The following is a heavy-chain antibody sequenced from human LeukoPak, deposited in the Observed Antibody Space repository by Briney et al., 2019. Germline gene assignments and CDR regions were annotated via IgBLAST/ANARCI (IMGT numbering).Heavy chain of an antibody. CDR1: GFTFSRYV. Sequence: PGGSLRLSCSASGFTFSRYVMMWVRQAPGKGLEWVSCISSSSSYMYYTDSVKGRFTISRDNANNSLYLQMNSLRAEDAAVYYCAREDYASGTPTIGNWGQGTLVTVSS. D-gene: IGHD3-10*01. CDR3: AREDYASGTPTIGN. CDR2: ISSSSSYM. J-gene: IGHJ4*02. V-gene: IGHV3-21*01.